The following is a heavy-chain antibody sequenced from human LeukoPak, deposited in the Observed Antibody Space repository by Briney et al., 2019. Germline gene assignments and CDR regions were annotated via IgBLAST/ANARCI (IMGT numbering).Heavy chain of an antibody. J-gene: IGHJ4*02. CDR3: AKDEWEGYSYAYNYFDY. Sequence: GGSLRLSCAASGFTFSSYGMHWVRQAPGKGLEWVAFIRYDGSNKYYADSVKGRFTISRDNSKNTLYLQMNSLRAEDTAVYYCAKDEWEGYSYAYNYFDYWGQGTLVTVSS. D-gene: IGHD5-18*01. V-gene: IGHV3-30*02. CDR2: IRYDGSNK. CDR1: GFTFSSYG.